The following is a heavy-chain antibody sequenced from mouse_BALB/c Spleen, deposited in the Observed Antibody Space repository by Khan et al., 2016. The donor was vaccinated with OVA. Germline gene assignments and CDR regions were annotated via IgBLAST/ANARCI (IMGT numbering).Heavy chain of an antibody. Sequence: QVQLQQSGAELVKPGASVKLSCKASGYTFNSYYMYWVKQRPGQGLEWIGEINPSNGGTNFNEKFKSKATLTVDKSSSTAYMQLSSLTSEDSAVYYCTRVGYGGFAYWGQGTLVTVSA. D-gene: IGHD1-2*01. V-gene: IGHV1S81*02. J-gene: IGHJ3*01. CDR3: TRVGYGGFAY. CDR2: INPSNGGT. CDR1: GYTFNSYY.